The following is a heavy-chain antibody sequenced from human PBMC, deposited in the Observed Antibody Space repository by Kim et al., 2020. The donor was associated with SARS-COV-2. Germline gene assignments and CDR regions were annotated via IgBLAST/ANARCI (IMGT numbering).Heavy chain of an antibody. CDR2: IYYSGST. D-gene: IGHD6-19*01. V-gene: IGHV4-39*01. CDR1: GGSISSSSYY. J-gene: IGHJ4*02. CDR3: ARLGSGWYTLSVY. Sequence: SETLSLTCTVSGGSISSSSYYWGWIRQPPGKGLEWIGSIYYSGSTYYNPSLKSRVTISVDTSKNQFSLKLSSVTAADTAVYYCARLGSGWYTLSVYWGQGTLVTVSS.